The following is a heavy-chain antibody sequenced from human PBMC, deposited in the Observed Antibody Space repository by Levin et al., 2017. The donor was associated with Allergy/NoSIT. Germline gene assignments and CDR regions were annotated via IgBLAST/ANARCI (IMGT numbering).Heavy chain of an antibody. D-gene: IGHD6-13*01. CDR1: GFTFSDYY. V-gene: IGHV3-11*01. CDR2: ISSSGSTI. J-gene: IGHJ6*02. Sequence: GGSLRLSCAASGFTFSDYYMSWIRQAPGKGLEWVSYISSSGSTIYYADSVKGRFTISRDNAKNSLYLQMNSLRAEDTAVYYCARSYSSSWYESANDYYDYGMDGWGQGTTVTVSS. CDR3: ARSYSSSWYESANDYYDYGMDG.